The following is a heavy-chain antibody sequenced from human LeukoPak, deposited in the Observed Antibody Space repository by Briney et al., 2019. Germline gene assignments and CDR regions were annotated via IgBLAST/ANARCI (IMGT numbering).Heavy chain of an antibody. V-gene: IGHV3-11*01. CDR1: GFTFSDYY. D-gene: IGHD3-3*01. J-gene: IGHJ3*02. CDR3: ARDRAKRSLEWADAFDI. Sequence: GGSLRLSCAASGFTFSDYYMSWIRQAPGKGLEWVSYISSSGGTIYYADSVKGRFTISRDNAKNSLYLQMNSLRAEDTAVYYCARDRAKRSLEWADAFDIWGQGTMVTVSS. CDR2: ISSSGGTI.